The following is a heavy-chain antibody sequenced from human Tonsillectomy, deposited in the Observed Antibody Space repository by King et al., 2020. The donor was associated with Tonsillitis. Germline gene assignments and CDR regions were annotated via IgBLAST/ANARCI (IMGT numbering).Heavy chain of an antibody. CDR1: GGSISSGGYS. Sequence: QLQESGPGLVKPSQTLSLTCAVSGGSISSGGYSWSWIRQPPGKGLEWIGYIYYSGSTYYNPSLKSRVTISVDTSKNQFSLKLSSVTAADTAVYYCARGGDDYDSSGPERWFDPWGQGTLVTVSX. J-gene: IGHJ5*02. CDR3: ARGGDDYDSSGPERWFDP. V-gene: IGHV4-30-4*07. D-gene: IGHD3-22*01. CDR2: IYYSGST.